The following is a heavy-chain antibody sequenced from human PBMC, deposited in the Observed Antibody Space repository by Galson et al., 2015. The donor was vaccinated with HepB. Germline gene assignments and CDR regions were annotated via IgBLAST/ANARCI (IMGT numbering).Heavy chain of an antibody. Sequence: SLRLSCAASGFTFSSYGMSWVRQAPGKGLKWVSTISGSGGSTYFADSVKGRFTISRDNSKNTVYLQMNSLRVEDTAVYYCAKDRAGYSYGYGALFYGLDVWGQGTTVTVSS. CDR2: ISGSGGST. D-gene: IGHD5-18*01. J-gene: IGHJ6*02. CDR1: GFTFSSYG. CDR3: AKDRAGYSYGYGALFYGLDV. V-gene: IGHV3-23*01.